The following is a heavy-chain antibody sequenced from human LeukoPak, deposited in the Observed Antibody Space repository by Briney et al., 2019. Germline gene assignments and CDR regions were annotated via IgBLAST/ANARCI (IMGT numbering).Heavy chain of an antibody. CDR2: IYSGGST. Sequence: GGSLRLSCAASGFTVSSNYMSWVRQAPGKGLEWVSVIYSGGSTYYADSVKGRFTISRDNSKNTLYLQMNSLRAEDTAVYYCASDGYYYDSSGYYYRAPFDYWGQGTLVTVSS. D-gene: IGHD3-22*01. V-gene: IGHV3-66*01. CDR1: GFTVSSNY. J-gene: IGHJ4*02. CDR3: ASDGYYYDSSGYYYRAPFDY.